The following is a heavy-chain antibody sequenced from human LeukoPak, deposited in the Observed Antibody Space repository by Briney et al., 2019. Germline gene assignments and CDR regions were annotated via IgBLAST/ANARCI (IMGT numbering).Heavy chain of an antibody. CDR1: GGSFSGYY. D-gene: IGHD6-19*01. CDR3: AREAAVAGTDH. Sequence: SETLSLTCAVYGGSFSGYYWSWIRQPPGKGLEWIGEINHSGSTNYNPSLKSRVTISVDTSKNQFSPKLSSVTAADTAVYYCAREAAVAGTDHWGQGTLVTVSS. V-gene: IGHV4-34*01. CDR2: INHSGST. J-gene: IGHJ4*02.